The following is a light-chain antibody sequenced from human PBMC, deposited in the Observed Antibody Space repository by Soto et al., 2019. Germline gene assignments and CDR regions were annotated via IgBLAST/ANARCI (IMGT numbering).Light chain of an antibody. V-gene: IGKV3-11*01. CDR3: QQRSNWPWT. Sequence: VMTQAPTTRSVSPGERATLSCRASQSVSSYLAWYQQKPGQAPRLLIYDASNRATGIPARFSGSGSGTDFTLTISSLEPEDFAVYYCQQRSNWPWTFGQGTKVDIK. J-gene: IGKJ1*01. CDR2: DAS. CDR1: QSVSSY.